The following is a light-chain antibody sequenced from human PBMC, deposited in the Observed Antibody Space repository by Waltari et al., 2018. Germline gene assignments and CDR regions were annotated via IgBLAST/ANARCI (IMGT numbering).Light chain of an antibody. CDR3: TSYTSTSTLVV. CDR2: DVT. CDR1: SSDVGGYNY. J-gene: IGLJ2*01. V-gene: IGLV2-14*03. Sequence: QSALTQPASVSGSPGQSITISCSGSSSDVGGYNYVAWYQQHTGKAPKRMIYDVTIRPSGVSNRFSGSKSGYTASLTISGLQADDEADYYCTSYTSTSTLVVFGGGTKLTVL.